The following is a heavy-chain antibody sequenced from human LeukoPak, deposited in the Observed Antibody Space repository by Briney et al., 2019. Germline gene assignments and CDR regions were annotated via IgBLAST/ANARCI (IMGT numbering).Heavy chain of an antibody. CDR2: INHSGST. CDR3: ARILTGDNYFDY. J-gene: IGHJ4*02. CDR1: GGSFSGYY. V-gene: IGHV4-34*01. D-gene: IGHD7-27*01. Sequence: SETLSLTCAVYGGSFSGYYWSWIRQPPGKGLEWIGEINHSGSTNYNPSLKSRVTISVDTSKNQFSLKLSSVTAADTAVYYCARILTGDNYFDYWGQGTLVTVSS.